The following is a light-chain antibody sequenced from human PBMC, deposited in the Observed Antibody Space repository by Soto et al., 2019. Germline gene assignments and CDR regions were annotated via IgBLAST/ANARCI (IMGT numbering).Light chain of an antibody. CDR3: QQRSNWPT. CDR1: QSVSSY. J-gene: IGKJ5*01. CDR2: DAS. V-gene: IGKV3-11*01. Sequence: EIVLTQSPATLSLSPGERATLSCRASQSVSSYLAWYQQKHGQAPRLLIYDASNRATGIPTRFSGSGSGTDFTLIISSLEPEDFAVYYCQQRSNWPTFGQGTRLEI.